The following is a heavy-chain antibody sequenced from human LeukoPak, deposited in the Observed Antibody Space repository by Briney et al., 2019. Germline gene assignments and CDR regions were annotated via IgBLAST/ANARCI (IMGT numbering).Heavy chain of an antibody. Sequence: GGTLRLSCAASGFTFSSYGMSWVRQAPGKGLEWVSAISGSGGSTYYADSVKGRFTISRDNSKNTLYLQMNSLRAEDTAVNYCARGGGTRLRITYYYYYYMDVWGKGTTVTVSS. J-gene: IGHJ6*03. D-gene: IGHD3-10*01. CDR3: ARGGGTRLRITYYYYYYMDV. V-gene: IGHV3-23*01. CDR2: ISGSGGST. CDR1: GFTFSSYG.